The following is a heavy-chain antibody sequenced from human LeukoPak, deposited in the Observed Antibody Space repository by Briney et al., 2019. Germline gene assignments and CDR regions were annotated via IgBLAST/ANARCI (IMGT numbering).Heavy chain of an antibody. Sequence: SETLSLTCAVSGESFSAYFWNWIRQAPGKRLEYIGEINHRGSSHYNPSLKSRVTISVYTSKNQFSLKLSSVTAADTAVYYCARAYSSSWYEDFDLWGRGTLVTVSS. J-gene: IGHJ2*01. D-gene: IGHD6-13*01. CDR3: ARAYSSSWYEDFDL. CDR2: INHRGSS. CDR1: GESFSAYF. V-gene: IGHV4-34*01.